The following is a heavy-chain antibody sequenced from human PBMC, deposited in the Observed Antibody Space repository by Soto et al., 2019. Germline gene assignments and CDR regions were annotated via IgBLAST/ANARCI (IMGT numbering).Heavy chain of an antibody. V-gene: IGHV1-69*13. CDR2: IIPIFGTA. Sequence: SVKVSCKASGGTFSSYAISWVRQAPGQGLEWMGGIIPIFGTANYAQKFQGRVTITADESTSTAYMELSSLRSEDTAVYYCARARGRRLAAAHYYYYGMDVWGQGTTVTVS. CDR3: ARARGRRLAAAHYYYYGMDV. J-gene: IGHJ6*02. D-gene: IGHD6-13*01. CDR1: GGTFSSYA.